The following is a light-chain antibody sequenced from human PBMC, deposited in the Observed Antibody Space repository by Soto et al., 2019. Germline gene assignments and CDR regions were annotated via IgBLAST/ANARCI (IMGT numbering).Light chain of an antibody. CDR2: EGT. V-gene: IGLV2-23*01. CDR3: CSYAGSSTYV. CDR1: SSDVGSYNL. Sequence: QSALTQPASVSGSPGQSITISCTGTSSDVGSYNLVSWYQHHPGRAPKLMIYEGTKRPSGVSNRFSGSKSANTASLTISGPQAEDEADYYCCSYAGSSTYVFGPGTKLTVL. J-gene: IGLJ1*01.